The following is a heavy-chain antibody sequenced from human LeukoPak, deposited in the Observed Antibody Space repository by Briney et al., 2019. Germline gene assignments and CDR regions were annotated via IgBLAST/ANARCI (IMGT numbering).Heavy chain of an antibody. Sequence: GRSLRLSCAASGFTFDDYAMHWVRQAPGKGLEWVSGISWNSGSIGYADSEKGRFTISRDNAKNSLYLQMNSLRGEDTALYYCAKSPDGYNPIDYWGQGTLVTVSS. D-gene: IGHD5-24*01. CDR1: GFTFDDYA. CDR2: ISWNSGSI. J-gene: IGHJ4*02. V-gene: IGHV3-9*01. CDR3: AKSPDGYNPIDY.